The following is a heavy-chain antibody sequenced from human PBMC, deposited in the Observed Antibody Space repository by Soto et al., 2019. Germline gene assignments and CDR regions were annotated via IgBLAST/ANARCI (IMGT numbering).Heavy chain of an antibody. J-gene: IGHJ3*02. CDR3: ARERGNWNNAFDI. CDR2: VYYSGTT. Sequence: SETLSLTCSVSGASISSCYWSWIRQPPGKGLEWIGYVYYSGTTAYNHSLQSRVSMSLDTSNSQFSLRLSSVTAADTAVYYCARERGNWNNAFDIWGQGTMVTVSS. CDR1: GASISSCY. V-gene: IGHV4-59*01. D-gene: IGHD1-1*01.